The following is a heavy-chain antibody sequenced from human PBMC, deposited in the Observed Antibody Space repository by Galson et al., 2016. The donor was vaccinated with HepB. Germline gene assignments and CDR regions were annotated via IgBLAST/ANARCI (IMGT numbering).Heavy chain of an antibody. CDR1: GFTFTTYY. Sequence: SVTVSCKASGFTFTTYYIQWLRQAPGQGLEWMGWITPNNGGTNYALKFQGRVTMTRDTSITTAYMELSSLKPDDTAVYYCARGKYDFATGPNQLWGQGTLVSVSS. CDR2: ITPNNGGT. D-gene: IGHD3/OR15-3a*01. J-gene: IGHJ1*01. CDR3: ARGKYDFATGPNQL. V-gene: IGHV1-2*02.